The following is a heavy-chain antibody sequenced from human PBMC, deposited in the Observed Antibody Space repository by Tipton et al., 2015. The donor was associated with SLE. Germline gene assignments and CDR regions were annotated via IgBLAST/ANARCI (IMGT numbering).Heavy chain of an antibody. Sequence: TLSLTCAVYGGSFSGYYWSWIRQPPGKGLEWIGYIYYSGSTNYNPSLKSRVTISVDTSKNQFSLKLSSVTAADTAVYYCARSGRGVVQFDYWGQGTLVTVSS. CDR1: GGSFSGYY. D-gene: IGHD3-3*01. CDR3: ARSGRGVVQFDY. CDR2: IYYSGST. V-gene: IGHV4-59*07. J-gene: IGHJ4*02.